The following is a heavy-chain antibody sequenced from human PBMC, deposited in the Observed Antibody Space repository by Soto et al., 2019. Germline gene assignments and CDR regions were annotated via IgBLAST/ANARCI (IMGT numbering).Heavy chain of an antibody. D-gene: IGHD4-17*01. J-gene: IGHJ6*03. V-gene: IGHV1-18*01. CDR3: ARDSTTVTTSYYYYYMDV. Sequence: ASVKVSCKASGYTFTSYGISWVRQAPGQGLEWMGWISAYNGNTNYAQKLQGRVTMTTDTSTSTAYMELRSLRSDDTAVYYCARDSTTVTTSYYYYYMDVWGKGTTVTVSS. CDR2: ISAYNGNT. CDR1: GYTFTSYG.